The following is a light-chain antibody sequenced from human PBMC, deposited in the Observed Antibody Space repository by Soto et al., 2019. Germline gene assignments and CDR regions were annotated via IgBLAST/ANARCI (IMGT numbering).Light chain of an antibody. CDR3: ATWDDSLNAVV. CDR2: DVA. V-gene: IGLV2-8*01. J-gene: IGLJ2*01. Sequence: QSALTQPPSASGSPGQSVTISCTGTSSDVGAYNYVSWYQQHPGKSPKVIIYDVAKRPSGVPVRFSGAKSGTSASLAISGLQSEDEADYYCATWDDSLNAVVFGGGTKLTVL. CDR1: SSDVGAYNY.